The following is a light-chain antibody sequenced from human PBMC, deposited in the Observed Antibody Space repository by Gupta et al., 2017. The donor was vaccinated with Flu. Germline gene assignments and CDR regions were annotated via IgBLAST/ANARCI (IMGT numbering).Light chain of an antibody. CDR3: VLFMGSGTWV. Sequence: QTVVTQEPSFSVSPGGTVTLTCGLISGSVSASYYVSWYQQTPGQAPRPLIYATDFRSSGVPARFSGSILGNKAALTITGAQAEDESDYYCVLFMGSGTWVFGGGTRLTVL. CDR2: ATD. J-gene: IGLJ3*02. V-gene: IGLV8-61*01. CDR1: SGSVSASYY.